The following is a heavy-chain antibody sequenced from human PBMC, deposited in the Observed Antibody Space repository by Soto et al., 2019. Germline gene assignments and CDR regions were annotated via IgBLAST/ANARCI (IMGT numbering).Heavy chain of an antibody. CDR2: ISSSGSTI. Sequence: GGSLRLSCAASGFTFSDFYMSWIRQAPGKGLEWLSYISSSGSTIYYADSVKGRFTISRDNAKNSLYLQKNSLSAEDTAVYYCERTVRGVRGMDVWGQGTTVTVSS. D-gene: IGHD3-10*01. V-gene: IGHV3-11*01. CDR1: GFTFSDFY. J-gene: IGHJ6*02. CDR3: ERTVRGVRGMDV.